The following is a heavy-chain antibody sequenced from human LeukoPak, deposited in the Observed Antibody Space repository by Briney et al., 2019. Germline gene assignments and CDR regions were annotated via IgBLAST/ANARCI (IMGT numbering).Heavy chain of an antibody. V-gene: IGHV4-61*05. D-gene: IGHD3-22*01. CDR2: ISYSGST. J-gene: IGHJ3*02. CDR3: ARDTYSYDTSGDAFDI. Sequence: SETLSLTCTVSGGSISSSSAYWGWIRQPPGKGLEWIGCISYSGSTNYNPSLKSRVTISVDTPKKQFSLKLSSVTAADTAVYYCARDTYSYDTSGDAFDIWGQGTMVTVSS. CDR1: GGSISSSSAY.